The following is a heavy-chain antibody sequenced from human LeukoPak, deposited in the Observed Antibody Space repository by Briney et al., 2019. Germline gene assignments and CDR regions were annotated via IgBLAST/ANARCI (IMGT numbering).Heavy chain of an antibody. CDR3: ARHMTVTGTRGFDY. D-gene: IGHD4-11*01. CDR1: GGSISRLNW. V-gene: IGHV4-4*02. CDR2: IQFTGST. J-gene: IGHJ4*02. Sequence: PSGTLSLNCDVSGGSISRLNWCSWVRQPPGKGLEWIGEIQFTGSTHYNPSLKSRVTISVDKSRNQFSLKLSSVTAADTAVYYCARHMTVTGTRGFDYWGQGILVTVSS.